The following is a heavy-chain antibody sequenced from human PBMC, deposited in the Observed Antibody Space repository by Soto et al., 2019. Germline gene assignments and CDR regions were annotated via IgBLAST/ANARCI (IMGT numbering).Heavy chain of an antibody. D-gene: IGHD4-4*01. Sequence: SETLSLTCTVSGGSISSYYWSWIRQPPGKGLEWIGYIYYSGSTNYNPSLKSRVTISVDTSKNQFSLKLSSVTAADTAVYYCARGPNSNRYYYYYYMDVWGKGTTVTVSS. J-gene: IGHJ6*03. CDR2: IYYSGST. CDR1: GGSISSYY. V-gene: IGHV4-59*01. CDR3: ARGPNSNRYYYYYYMDV.